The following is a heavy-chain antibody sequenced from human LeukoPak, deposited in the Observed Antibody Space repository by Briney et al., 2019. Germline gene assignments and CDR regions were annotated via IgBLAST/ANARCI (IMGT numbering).Heavy chain of an antibody. Sequence: SETLSLTCTVSGYSISSGYYWGWIRQPPGKGLEWIGSIYYSGSTYYNPSLKSRVTISVDTSKNQFSLKLSSVTAADTAVYYCARDLTTVTTREGFDYWGQGTLVTVSS. J-gene: IGHJ4*02. CDR1: GYSISSGYY. V-gene: IGHV4-38-2*02. CDR2: IYYSGST. CDR3: ARDLTTVTTREGFDY. D-gene: IGHD4-17*01.